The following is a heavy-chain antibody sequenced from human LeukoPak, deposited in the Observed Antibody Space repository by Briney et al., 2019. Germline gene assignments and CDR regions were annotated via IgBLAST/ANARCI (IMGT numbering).Heavy chain of an antibody. J-gene: IGHJ4*02. D-gene: IGHD1-26*01. CDR3: ARVESEWELH. Sequence: SETLSLTCTVSGGSISSGGYYWSWIRQPPGKGLEWIGYIYYSGSTNYNPSLKSRVTISVDASKNQFSLKLSSVTAADTAVYYCARVESEWELHWGQGTLVTVSS. CDR2: IYYSGST. CDR1: GGSISSGGYY. V-gene: IGHV4-61*08.